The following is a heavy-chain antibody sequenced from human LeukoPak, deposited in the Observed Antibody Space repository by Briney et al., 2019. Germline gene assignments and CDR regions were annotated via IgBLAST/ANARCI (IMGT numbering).Heavy chain of an antibody. V-gene: IGHV3-23*01. D-gene: IGHD4-17*01. CDR1: GFAFSSYA. Sequence: GGSLRLSCAASGFAFSSYAMSWVRQAPGKGLEWVSAISGSGGSTYYADSVKGRFTISRDNSKNTLYLQMNSLRAEDTAVYYCAKGRYGDYAAMDYWGQGTLVTVSS. CDR2: ISGSGGST. CDR3: AKGRYGDYAAMDY. J-gene: IGHJ4*02.